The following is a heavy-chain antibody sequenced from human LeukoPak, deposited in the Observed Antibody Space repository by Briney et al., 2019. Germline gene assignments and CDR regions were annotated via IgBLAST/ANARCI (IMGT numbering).Heavy chain of an antibody. D-gene: IGHD6-13*01. J-gene: IGHJ5*02. Sequence: GASVKLSCKASGGTFSSYAISWVRQAPGQGLEWMGRIIPIFGIANYAQKFQGRVTITADKSTSTAYMELSSLRSEDTAVYYCARVSGIATAGWFDPWGQGTLVTVSS. CDR3: ARVSGIATAGWFDP. CDR1: GGTFSSYA. V-gene: IGHV1-69*04. CDR2: IIPIFGIA.